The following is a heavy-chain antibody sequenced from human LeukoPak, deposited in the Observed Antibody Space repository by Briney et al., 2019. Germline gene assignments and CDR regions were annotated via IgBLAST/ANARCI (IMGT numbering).Heavy chain of an antibody. V-gene: IGHV3-7*01. Sequence: PGGSLSLSCAASGFTFSSYWRSWVRQPPGKGLEWVANINEDGSAGQNADPVRGRFTISRANGKNSLYLQMNSLRLEDTGVYYCARDERIGSFAYWGQGTLVTVSS. CDR1: GFTFSSYW. CDR2: INEDGSAG. CDR3: ARDERIGSFAY. D-gene: IGHD1-26*01. J-gene: IGHJ4*02.